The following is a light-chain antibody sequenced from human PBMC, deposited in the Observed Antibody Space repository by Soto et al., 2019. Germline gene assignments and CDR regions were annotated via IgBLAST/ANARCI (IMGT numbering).Light chain of an antibody. CDR2: WAS. J-gene: IGKJ1*01. V-gene: IGKV4-1*01. Sequence: DIVLTQSPDSLAVSLGERATINCMSSQSVLYRSNKKNYLGWYQQKAGQPPKLLIYWASTRESGVPDRFSGSGSGSDFTLTISSRQAEDVAVYYCQQYYTTPWTFGQGTKVEIK. CDR1: QSVLYRSNKKNY. CDR3: QQYYTTPWT.